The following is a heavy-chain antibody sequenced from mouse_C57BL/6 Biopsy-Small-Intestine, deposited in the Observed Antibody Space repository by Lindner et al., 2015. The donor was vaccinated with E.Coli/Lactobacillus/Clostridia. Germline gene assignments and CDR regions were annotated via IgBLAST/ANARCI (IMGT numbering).Heavy chain of an antibody. CDR2: IDPGDGES. CDR3: AREFITTIGYYFDY. V-gene: IGHV14-2*01. J-gene: IGHJ2*01. CDR1: GFNIKDYY. D-gene: IGHD1-1*01. Sequence: VQLQESGADLVKPGASVKLSCTASGFNIKDYYIHWVKQKTDQGLEWIGRIDPGDGESKYAPKFQDKATITADTSSNTAYLQLSSLTSEGTAVYYCAREFITTIGYYFDYWGHGTTLTVSS.